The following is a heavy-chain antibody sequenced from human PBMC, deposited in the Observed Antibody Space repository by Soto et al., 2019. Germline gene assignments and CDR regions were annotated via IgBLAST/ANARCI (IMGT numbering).Heavy chain of an antibody. D-gene: IGHD5-18*01. J-gene: IGHJ4*02. Sequence: QVHLVESGGGVVQPGRSLRLSCAASGFSFTTYAMHWVRQAPGKGLEWVAVISDDGSIKYYADSVKGRFTISRDNSKNTFSLQMNSLRGDDTAVYFCARAIETAMDPCDYWGQGTLVTVSS. CDR1: GFSFTTYA. CDR3: ARAIETAMDPCDY. V-gene: IGHV3-30-3*01. CDR2: ISDDGSIK.